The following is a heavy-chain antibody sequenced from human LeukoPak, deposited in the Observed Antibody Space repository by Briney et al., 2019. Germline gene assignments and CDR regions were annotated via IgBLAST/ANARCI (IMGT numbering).Heavy chain of an antibody. Sequence: GRSLRLSCAASGFSFSGYGMHWVRQAPGKGLEWVAVIWYDGSNKYYADSVKGRFTISRDSSKNTLYLQMNSLRAEDTAVYYCARDPSGSLDDWGQGTLVTVSS. CDR2: IWYDGSNK. CDR1: GFSFSGYG. CDR3: ARDPSGSLDD. J-gene: IGHJ4*02. D-gene: IGHD5-12*01. V-gene: IGHV3-33*01.